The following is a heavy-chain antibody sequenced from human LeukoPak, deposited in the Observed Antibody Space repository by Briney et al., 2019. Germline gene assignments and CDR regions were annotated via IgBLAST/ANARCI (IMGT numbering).Heavy chain of an antibody. V-gene: IGHV5-51*01. Sequence: GESLKISCKGSGYSFTSYWIGWVRQMPGKGLEWMGIIYPGDSETRYSPSFQGQVTISADKSISTAYLQWSSLKASDTAMYYCATPSGSSGWYAGYWGQGTLVTVSS. CDR1: GYSFTSYW. D-gene: IGHD6-19*01. CDR2: IYPGDSET. J-gene: IGHJ4*02. CDR3: ATPSGSSGWYAGY.